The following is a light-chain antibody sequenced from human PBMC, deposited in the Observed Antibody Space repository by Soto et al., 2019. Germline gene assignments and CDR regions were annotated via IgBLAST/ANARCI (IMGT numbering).Light chain of an antibody. Sequence: EVVLTQSPATLSVSPGERATLSRRASQTVGTNLAWYQQRPVQAPRILIYGASTRATGIPARFSGSGSGSEVTLTISRLQSDDFAVYYCQKYNKWPLCTFGPGTRVDNK. V-gene: IGKV3-15*01. CDR2: GAS. CDR3: QKYNKWPLCT. J-gene: IGKJ3*01. CDR1: QTVGTN.